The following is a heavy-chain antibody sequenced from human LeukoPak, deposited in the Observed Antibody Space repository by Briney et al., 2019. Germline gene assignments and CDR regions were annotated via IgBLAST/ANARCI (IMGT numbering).Heavy chain of an antibody. CDR3: ASTDLNHAILSGYFEC. D-gene: IGHD3-9*01. Sequence: GGSLRLSCTASGFTFSNYGMHWVRQAPGKGLEWVAALSNDATNKYYADSVKGRFTISRDNSKNTLYLQMNSLRAADTAVHYCASTDLNHAILSGYFECWGQGTLLTVSS. V-gene: IGHV3-30*03. CDR1: GFTFSNYG. CDR2: LSNDATNK. J-gene: IGHJ4*02.